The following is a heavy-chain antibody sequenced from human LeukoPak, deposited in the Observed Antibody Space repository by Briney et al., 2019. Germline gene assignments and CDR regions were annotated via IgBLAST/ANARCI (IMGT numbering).Heavy chain of an antibody. D-gene: IGHD3-9*01. J-gene: IGHJ4*02. CDR1: GFTFSSYG. Sequence: GRSLRLSCAASGFTFSSYGMHWVRRAPGKGLEWVAVISYDGSNKYYADSVKGRFTISRDNSKNTLYLQMNSLRAEDTAVYYCAKDADDILTGNYFDYWGQGTLVTVSS. CDR3: AKDADDILTGNYFDY. V-gene: IGHV3-30*18. CDR2: ISYDGSNK.